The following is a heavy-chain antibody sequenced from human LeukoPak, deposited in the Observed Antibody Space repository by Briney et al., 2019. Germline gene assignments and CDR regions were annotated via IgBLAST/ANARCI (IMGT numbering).Heavy chain of an antibody. CDR1: DVSISSHH. CDR3: ATIKRGNIYGYFDF. CDR2: MRDTVNT. V-gene: IGHV4-59*11. D-gene: IGHD5-18*01. Sequence: SETLSLTCSVSDVSISSHHWSWLRHPPGEGLEWIAYMRDTVNTKDNPSFKSRLTLSADTSKNQFSLRLSSVTAADSAVYYCATIKRGNIYGYFDFWGQGILVTVSS. J-gene: IGHJ4*02.